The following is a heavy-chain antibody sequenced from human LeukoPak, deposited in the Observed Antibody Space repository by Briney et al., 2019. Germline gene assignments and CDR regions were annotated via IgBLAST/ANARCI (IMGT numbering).Heavy chain of an antibody. V-gene: IGHV5-51*01. Sequence: GESLKISCKGSGYSFTNYWIGWVRQMPGKGLEWMGIIYPGDSDTGYSPSFQGQVTISADKSISTAYLQWSSLKASDTAVYYCARTSGNYYNPFNYWGQGTLVTVSS. CDR2: IYPGDSDT. D-gene: IGHD1-26*01. CDR3: ARTSGNYYNPFNY. J-gene: IGHJ4*02. CDR1: GYSFTNYW.